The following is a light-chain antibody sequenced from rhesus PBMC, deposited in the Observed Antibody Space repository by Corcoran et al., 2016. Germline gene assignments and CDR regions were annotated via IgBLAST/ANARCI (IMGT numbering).Light chain of an antibody. CDR2: GVT. J-gene: IGLJ1*01. CDR3: CSYTTSNSYI. Sequence: QAAPTQPPSVSGSPGQSVTISCIGSSNDIGGNEYVSWYHYHPGKAPKLIIFGVTRRPSGVSDRFSGSKSGNTASLTISGLQAEDDGDYYCCSYTTSNSYIFGPGTRLTVL. CDR1: SNDIGGNEY. V-gene: IGLV2S7*01.